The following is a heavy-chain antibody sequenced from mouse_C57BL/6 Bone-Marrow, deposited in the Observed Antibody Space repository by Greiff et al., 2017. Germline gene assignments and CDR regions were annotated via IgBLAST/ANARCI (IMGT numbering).Heavy chain of an antibody. CDR3: ARDLSYYDYDIFAY. V-gene: IGHV5-16*01. CDR1: GFTFSDYY. J-gene: IGHJ3*01. Sequence: EVKLVESEGGLVQPGSSMKLSCTASGFTFSDYYMAWVRQVPEKGLEWVANINYDGSSTYYLDSLKSRFIISRDNAKNILYLQMSSLKSEDTATYYCARDLSYYDYDIFAYWGQGTLVTVSA. CDR2: INYDGSST. D-gene: IGHD2-4*01.